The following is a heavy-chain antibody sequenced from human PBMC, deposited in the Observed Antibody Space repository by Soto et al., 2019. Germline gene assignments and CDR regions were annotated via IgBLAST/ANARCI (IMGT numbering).Heavy chain of an antibody. CDR3: AKDWFGDYPSYYGMDV. CDR2: ISGSGGST. D-gene: IGHD3-10*01. V-gene: IGHV3-23*01. J-gene: IGHJ6*02. Sequence: PGGSLRLSCAASGFTFSSYAMSWVRQAPGKGLGWVSAISGSGGSTYYADSVKGRLTISRDNSKNTLYLQMNSLRAEDTAVYYCAKDWFGDYPSYYGMDVWGQGTTVTVSS. CDR1: GFTFSSYA.